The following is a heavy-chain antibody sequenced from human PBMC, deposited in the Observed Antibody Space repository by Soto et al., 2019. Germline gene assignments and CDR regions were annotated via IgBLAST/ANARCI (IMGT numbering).Heavy chain of an antibody. V-gene: IGHV3-30*18. CDR1: GFTFSSYG. D-gene: IGHD4-17*01. J-gene: IGHJ5*02. Sequence: ESGGGVVQPGRSLRLSCAASGFTFSSYGMHWVRQAPGKGLEWVAVISYDGSNKYYADSVKGRFTISRDNSKNTLYLQMNSLRAEDTAVYYCAKAESEVTTGWFDPWGQGTLVTVSS. CDR3: AKAESEVTTGWFDP. CDR2: ISYDGSNK.